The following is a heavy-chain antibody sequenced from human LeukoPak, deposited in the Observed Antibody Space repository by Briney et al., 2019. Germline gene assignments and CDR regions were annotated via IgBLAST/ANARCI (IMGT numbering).Heavy chain of an antibody. V-gene: IGHV4-34*01. CDR3: VQQQLSGVDY. J-gene: IGHJ4*02. CDR1: GGSFSGYY. D-gene: IGHD6-13*01. CDR2: INHSGST. Sequence: TPSETLSLTCAVYGGSFSGYYWSWIRQPPGKGLEWIGEINHSGSTNYNPSLKSRVTISVDKSKNQFSLKLSSVTAADTAVYYCVQQQLSGVDYWGQGTLVTVSS.